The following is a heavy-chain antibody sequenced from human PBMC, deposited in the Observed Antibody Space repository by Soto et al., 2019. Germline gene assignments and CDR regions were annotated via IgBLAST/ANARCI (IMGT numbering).Heavy chain of an antibody. J-gene: IGHJ2*01. CDR3: ARKIMGTTTRPNYWDCDL. D-gene: IGHD3-16*01. V-gene: IGHV3-23*01. Sequence: EVQVLESGGGLVQPGGSLRLSCAGSGFTFINYAMNWVRQAPGKRLEWVSSISGGRDAAFFPDSVRRRFTISRYNSKNTVTRQMNSLGVDDTDVYYCARKIMGTTTRPNYWDCDLWGRGTLVTVSS. CDR1: GFTFINYA. CDR2: ISGGRDAA.